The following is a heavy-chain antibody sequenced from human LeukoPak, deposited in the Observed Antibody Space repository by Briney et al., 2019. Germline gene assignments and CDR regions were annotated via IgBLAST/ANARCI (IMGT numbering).Heavy chain of an antibody. J-gene: IGHJ4*02. Sequence: GGSLRLSCSASGFSFSSYGMQWVRQAPGKGLEWVAFIRHDGSNKYYGDSVKGRFTISRDNSKNTVYLQMNSLRPEDTAVYYCAKDCGTNCYVHYWGQGTLVTVSS. D-gene: IGHD2-21*01. CDR1: GFSFSSYG. CDR2: IRHDGSNK. V-gene: IGHV3-30*02. CDR3: AKDCGTNCYVHY.